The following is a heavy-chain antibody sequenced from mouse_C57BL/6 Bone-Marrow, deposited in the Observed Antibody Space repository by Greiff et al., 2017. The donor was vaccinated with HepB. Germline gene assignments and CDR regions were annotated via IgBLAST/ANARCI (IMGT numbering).Heavy chain of an antibody. CDR3: ARTDYDSYYAMDY. CDR2: IDPNSGGT. V-gene: IGHV1-72*01. CDR1: GFNIKDDY. J-gene: IGHJ4*01. D-gene: IGHD2-4*01. Sequence: VQLQESGAELVRPGASVKLSCTASGFNIKDDYMHWVKQRPGRGLEWIGRIDPNSGGTKYNEKFKSKATLTVDKPSSTAYMQLSSLTSEDSAVYYCARTDYDSYYAMDYWGQGTSVTVSS.